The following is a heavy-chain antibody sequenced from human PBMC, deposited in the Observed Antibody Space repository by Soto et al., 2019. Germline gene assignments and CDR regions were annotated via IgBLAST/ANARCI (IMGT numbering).Heavy chain of an antibody. CDR1: GFTFSNYA. CDR3: ARAQGLYTYGNSADY. D-gene: IGHD5-18*01. V-gene: IGHV3-30-3*01. J-gene: IGHJ4*02. Sequence: QVQLVESGGGVVQPGRSLRLSCAASGFTFSNYAMDWVRQAPGEGLEWVAVIAYDGSNKYYADSVKGRFTISRDNSKNPLYLQMDSLKPEDTAVYYCARAQGLYTYGNSADYWGQGTLVTVSS. CDR2: IAYDGSNK.